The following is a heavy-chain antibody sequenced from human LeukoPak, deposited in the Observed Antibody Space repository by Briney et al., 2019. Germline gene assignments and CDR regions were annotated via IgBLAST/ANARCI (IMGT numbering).Heavy chain of an antibody. Sequence: PGRSLRLSCAASGFTFSSYGMHWVRQAPGKGLEWVAVIWYDGSNKYYADSVKGRFTISRDNSKNTLYLQMNSLRAEDTAVYYCARSVYDSGGYYRVLDYWGQGTLVTVSS. V-gene: IGHV3-33*01. CDR1: GFTFSSYG. D-gene: IGHD3-22*01. CDR2: IWYDGSNK. CDR3: ARSVYDSGGYYRVLDY. J-gene: IGHJ4*02.